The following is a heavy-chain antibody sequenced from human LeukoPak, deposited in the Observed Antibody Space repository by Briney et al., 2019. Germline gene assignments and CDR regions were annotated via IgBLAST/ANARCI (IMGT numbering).Heavy chain of an antibody. CDR1: GGSFSGYY. Sequence: SETLSLTCAVYGGSFSGYYWSWIRQPPGKGLEWIGEINHRGSTSYNPSLKGRLTISKDKSKNQFSLKLTSVTVADTAVYFCARVKAVAGTLPHLLDYWGQGTLVTVSS. CDR2: INHRGST. J-gene: IGHJ4*02. V-gene: IGHV4-34*01. D-gene: IGHD6-19*01. CDR3: ARVKAVAGTLPHLLDY.